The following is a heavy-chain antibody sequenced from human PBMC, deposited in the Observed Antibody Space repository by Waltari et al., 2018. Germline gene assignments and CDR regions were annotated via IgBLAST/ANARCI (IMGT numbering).Heavy chain of an antibody. J-gene: IGHJ3*01. CDR3: GNLAR. V-gene: IGHV4-34*01. D-gene: IGHD1-1*01. CDR2: INHSGDT. Sequence: QVQLMESGPGLLRPSETLSLTCAVSGGSFNDYSWCWIRQPPGQGLEWIGQINHSGDTDYNPSLMSRVSMSVDTSKKQVSLKLTSVTAADTAMYYCGNLARWGQGTRVTVSS. CDR1: GGSFNDYS.